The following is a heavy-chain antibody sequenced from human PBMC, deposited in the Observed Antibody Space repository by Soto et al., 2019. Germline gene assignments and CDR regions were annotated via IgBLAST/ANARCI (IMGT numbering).Heavy chain of an antibody. V-gene: IGHV3-23*01. Sequence: EVQLLESGGGLVQPGGSLRLSCAASGFTFNNYAMTWVRQAPGKGLEWVSAISAGGDTTSYADSVKGRFTVSRDGSKNTLYLQMSSVRAEDTALYYCAKGRGGSGSLTPRVDFWGQGTLVTVSS. CDR2: ISAGGDTT. J-gene: IGHJ4*02. CDR1: GFTFNNYA. CDR3: AKGRGGSGSLTPRVDF. D-gene: IGHD3-10*01.